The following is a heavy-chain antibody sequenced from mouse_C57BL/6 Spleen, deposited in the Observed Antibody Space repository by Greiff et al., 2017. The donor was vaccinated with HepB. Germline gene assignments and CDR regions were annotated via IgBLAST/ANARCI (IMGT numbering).Heavy chain of an antibody. D-gene: IGHD2-5*01. CDR3: ARKAYYSNYGYYAMDY. V-gene: IGHV1-85*01. CDR2: IYPRDGST. J-gene: IGHJ4*01. Sequence: VQLQESGPELVKPGASVKLSCKASGYTFTSYDINWVKQRPGQGLEWIGWIYPRDGSTKYNEKFKGKATFTVDTSSSTAYMELHSLTSEDSAVYFCARKAYYSNYGYYAMDYWGQGTSVTVSS. CDR1: GYTFTSYD.